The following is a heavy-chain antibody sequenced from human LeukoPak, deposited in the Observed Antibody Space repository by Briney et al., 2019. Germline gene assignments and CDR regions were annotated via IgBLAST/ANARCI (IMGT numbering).Heavy chain of an antibody. CDR3: ARAGRGWLQLKAFDI. V-gene: IGHV3-21*01. Sequence: GGSLRLSCAAAGFTFSSYSMNWVRQAPGKGLEWVSSISSSSSYIYYADSVKGRFTISRDNAKNSLYLQMNSLRAEDTAVSYCARAGRGWLQLKAFDIWGQGTMVTVSS. CDR2: ISSSSSYI. J-gene: IGHJ3*02. CDR1: GFTFSSYS. D-gene: IGHD5-24*01.